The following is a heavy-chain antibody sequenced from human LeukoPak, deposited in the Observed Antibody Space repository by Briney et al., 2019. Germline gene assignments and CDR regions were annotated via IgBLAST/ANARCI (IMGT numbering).Heavy chain of an antibody. CDR3: ATRGGGIVGASYYYYYYMDV. Sequence: ASVKVSCKVSGYTFTELSMHWVRQAPGKGLEWMGGFDPEDGETIYAQKFQGRVTMTEDTSTDTAYMELSSLRSEDTAVYYCATRGGGIVGASYYYYYYMDVWGKGTTVTVSS. J-gene: IGHJ6*03. CDR1: GYTFTELS. V-gene: IGHV1-24*01. CDR2: FDPEDGET. D-gene: IGHD1-26*01.